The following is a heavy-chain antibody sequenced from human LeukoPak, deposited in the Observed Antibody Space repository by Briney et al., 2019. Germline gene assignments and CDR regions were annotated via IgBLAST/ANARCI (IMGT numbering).Heavy chain of an antibody. CDR1: GFTFSSYG. Sequence: PGVSLRLSCAASGFTFSSYGMHWVRQAPGKGLEWVAVIWYDGSNKYYADSVKGRFTISRDNAKNTLYLQMNSLRAEDTAVYYCARDGPWAMVRGVVNRTGLDYWGQGTLVTVSS. CDR2: IWYDGSNK. J-gene: IGHJ4*02. CDR3: ARDGPWAMVRGVVNRTGLDY. D-gene: IGHD3-10*01. V-gene: IGHV3-33*01.